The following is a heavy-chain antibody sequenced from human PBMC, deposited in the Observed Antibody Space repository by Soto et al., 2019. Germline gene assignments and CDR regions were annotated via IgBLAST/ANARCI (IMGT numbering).Heavy chain of an antibody. V-gene: IGHV4-59*08. CDR1: GVSLNNFF. CDR3: ARGAPFDYTPENNWFDP. Sequence: SXTLFLTCTVSGVSLNNFFCSWIQQTPGKGLEWIGYIYYSGSTNYNPSLKSRVTISVDTSKNQFSLKLSSVTAAETAVYYCARGAPFDYTPENNWFDPWGQGTLVTVSS. CDR2: IYYSGST. D-gene: IGHD1-26*01. J-gene: IGHJ5*02.